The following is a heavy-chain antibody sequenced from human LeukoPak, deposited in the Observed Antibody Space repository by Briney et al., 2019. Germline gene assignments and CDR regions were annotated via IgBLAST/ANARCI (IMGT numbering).Heavy chain of an antibody. D-gene: IGHD6-13*01. J-gene: IGHJ4*02. V-gene: IGHV6-1*01. CDR3: ARAGYSNTWYALFDY. Sequence: SQTLSLTCAISGDTVSSSRTAWNWIRQSPSRGLEWLGRTYYRSKWYNDYAVSVKSRITIVPDTSKNQFSLQLSSVTPEDTAVYYCARAGYSNTWYALFDYWVQGTLVTVSS. CDR1: GDTVSSSRTA. CDR2: TYYRSKWYN.